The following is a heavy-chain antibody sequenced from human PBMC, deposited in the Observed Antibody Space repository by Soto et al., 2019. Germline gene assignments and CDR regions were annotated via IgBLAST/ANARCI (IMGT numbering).Heavy chain of an antibody. D-gene: IGHD5-18*01. Sequence: EVQLVESGGGLIQPGGSLRLSCAASGFTVSSNYMSWVRQAPGKGLEWVSVIYSGGSTYYADSVKGRFTISRDNSKNTLYLQMNSLRAEDTAVYYCARGRFGYESESDYWSQGTLLTVSS. V-gene: IGHV3-53*01. CDR1: GFTVSSNY. CDR3: ARGRFGYESESDY. J-gene: IGHJ4*02. CDR2: IYSGGST.